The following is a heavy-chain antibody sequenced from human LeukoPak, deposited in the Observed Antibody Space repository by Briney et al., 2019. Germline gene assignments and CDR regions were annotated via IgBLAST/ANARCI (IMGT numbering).Heavy chain of an antibody. CDR3: ARDPDTAMVLS. J-gene: IGHJ5*02. V-gene: IGHV3-23*01. D-gene: IGHD5-18*01. Sequence: GGSLRLSCAASGFTFSSYAMSWVRQAPGKGLEWVSAISGSGGSTYYADSVKGRFTISRDNAKNSLYLQMNSLRAEDTAVYYCARDPDTAMVLSWGQGTLVTVSS. CDR2: ISGSGGST. CDR1: GFTFSSYA.